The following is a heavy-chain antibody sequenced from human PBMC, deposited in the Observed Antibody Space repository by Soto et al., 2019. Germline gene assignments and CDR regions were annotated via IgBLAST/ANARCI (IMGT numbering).Heavy chain of an antibody. CDR3: ARGNSGSYSPIDY. CDR1: GYSISSGNY. V-gene: IGHV4-38-2*01. Sequence: KTSETLSLTCAVSGYSISSGNYWGWIRQPPGKGLEWIGTIHYSGSTYHNPSLKSRVIMSVDTSKNQFSLKLSSVTAADTAVYYCARGNSGSYSPIDYWGQGTLVTVSS. J-gene: IGHJ4*02. D-gene: IGHD1-26*01. CDR2: IHYSGST.